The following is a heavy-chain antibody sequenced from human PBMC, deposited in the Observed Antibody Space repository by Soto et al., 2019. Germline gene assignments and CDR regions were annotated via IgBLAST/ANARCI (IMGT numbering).Heavy chain of an antibody. CDR1: GFTFSSYA. Sequence: EVQLVASGGGLVQPGGSLRLSCAASGFTFSSYAMHWVRQAPGKGLEYVSAISSNGGSTYYANSVKGRFTISRDNSKNTLYLQMGSLRAEDMAVYYCASLTTVTPGGAFDIWGQGTMVTVSS. D-gene: IGHD4-17*01. V-gene: IGHV3-64*01. J-gene: IGHJ3*02. CDR2: ISSNGGST. CDR3: ASLTTVTPGGAFDI.